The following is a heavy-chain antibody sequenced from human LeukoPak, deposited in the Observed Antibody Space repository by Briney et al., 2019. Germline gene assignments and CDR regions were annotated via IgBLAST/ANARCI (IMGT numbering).Heavy chain of an antibody. CDR2: IYWDDDK. Sequence: SGPTLSKPTQTLTLTCTFAGFSLSTSGVGVGWIPQPPGKALDWLALIYWDDDKRYSPSLKSRLTITKDTYKNKLVLTITNMDPVATATHSCANVYRPDFDIWGQGKMVTVSS. J-gene: IGHJ3*02. D-gene: IGHD5/OR15-5a*01. CDR1: GFSLSTSGVG. V-gene: IGHV2-5*02. CDR3: ANVYRPDFDI.